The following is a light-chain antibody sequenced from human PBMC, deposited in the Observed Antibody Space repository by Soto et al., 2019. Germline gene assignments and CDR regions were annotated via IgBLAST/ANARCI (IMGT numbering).Light chain of an antibody. CDR1: QSVSSSY. CDR3: QQYGSSPRT. V-gene: IGKV3-20*01. Sequence: EIVLTQSPGTLSLSPGERATLSCRASQSVSSSYLAWYQQKPGQAPRLLIYGASSRATGIPDRFNGSGSGTDFTLTTSRLEPEDFAVYYCQQYGSSPRTFVQGTKVEIK. CDR2: GAS. J-gene: IGKJ1*01.